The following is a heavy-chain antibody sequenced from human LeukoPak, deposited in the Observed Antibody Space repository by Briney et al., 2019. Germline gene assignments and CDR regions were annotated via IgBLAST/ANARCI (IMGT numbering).Heavy chain of an antibody. Sequence: GRSLRLSCAASGFNFFTYGMHWVRQASGKGLEWVAVIWYDGSNKYYADSVKGRFTISRDNAKNTLYLQMNSLRAEDTAVYYCARDRGYNLDYWGQGTLVTVSS. CDR3: ARDRGYNLDY. J-gene: IGHJ4*02. V-gene: IGHV3-33*01. D-gene: IGHD5-18*01. CDR1: GFNFFTYG. CDR2: IWYDGSNK.